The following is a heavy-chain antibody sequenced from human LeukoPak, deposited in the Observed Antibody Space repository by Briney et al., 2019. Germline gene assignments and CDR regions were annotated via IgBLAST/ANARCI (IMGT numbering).Heavy chain of an antibody. CDR3: ARYGGQSECDD. CDR2: IHYSGIT. J-gene: IGHJ4*02. D-gene: IGHD4-23*01. CDR1: GGYITSSGDY. Sequence: KPSETLSLTCTVFGGYITSSGDYWGWIRQPPGKGLEWIASIHYSGITYYNPSLKKCVSISVDTFKKHLALKLSCVTAADSAVYYCARYGGQSECDDWGEGTLVTVSS. V-gene: IGHV4-39*01.